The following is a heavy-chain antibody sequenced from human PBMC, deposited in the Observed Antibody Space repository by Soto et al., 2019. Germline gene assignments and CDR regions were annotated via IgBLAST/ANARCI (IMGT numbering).Heavy chain of an antibody. D-gene: IGHD6-13*01. CDR1: GGSFSGYY. V-gene: IGHV4-34*01. J-gene: IGHJ6*02. Sequence: SETLSLTCAVYGGSFSGYYWSWIRQPPGKGLEWIGEINHSGSTNYNPSLKSRVTISVDTSKNQFSLKLSSVTAADTAVYYCARGSSSNFFTTYYYYYGMDVWGQGTTVNVSS. CDR2: INHSGST. CDR3: ARGSSSNFFTTYYYYYGMDV.